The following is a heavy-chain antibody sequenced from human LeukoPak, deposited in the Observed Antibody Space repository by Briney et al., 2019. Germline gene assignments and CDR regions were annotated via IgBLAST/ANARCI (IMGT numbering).Heavy chain of an antibody. CDR1: GGSISSSNW. V-gene: IGHV4-4*02. Sequence: SGTLSLTCAVSGGSISSSNWWSWVRPPPGKGLEWIGQIYHSGSTNYNPSLKSRVTISVDTSKNQFSLKLSSVTAADTAVYYCARGGAYTYGYYWGQGTLVTVSS. CDR3: ARGGAYTYGYY. D-gene: IGHD5-18*01. J-gene: IGHJ4*02. CDR2: IYHSGST.